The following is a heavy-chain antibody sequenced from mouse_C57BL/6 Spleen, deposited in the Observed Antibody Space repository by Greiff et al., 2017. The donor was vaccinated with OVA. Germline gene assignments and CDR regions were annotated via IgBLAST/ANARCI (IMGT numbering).Heavy chain of an antibody. CDR1: GFTFSDYG. V-gene: IGHV5-17*01. D-gene: IGHD2-5*01. J-gene: IGHJ3*01. Sequence: EVKLVESGGGLVKPGGSLKLSCAASGFTFSDYGMHWVRQAPEKGLEWVAYISSGSSTIYYADTVKGRFTISRDNAKNTLFLQMTSLRSEDTAMYYCARRTYYSNGFAYWGQGTLVTVSA. CDR3: ARRTYYSNGFAY. CDR2: ISSGSSTI.